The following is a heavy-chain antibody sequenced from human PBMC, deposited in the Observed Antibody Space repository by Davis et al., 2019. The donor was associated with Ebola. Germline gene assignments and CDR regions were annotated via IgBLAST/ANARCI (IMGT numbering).Heavy chain of an antibody. CDR2: ISYDGSNK. V-gene: IGHV3-30*18. D-gene: IGHD6-25*01. Sequence: PGGSLRLSCAASGFTFSSYGMHWVRQAPGKGLEWVAVISYDGSNKDYADSVKGRFTISRDNSKNILYLQINSLRAEDAAIYYCTKAGLAGSYYYYGMDVWGQGTTVTVSS. J-gene: IGHJ6*02. CDR1: GFTFSSYG. CDR3: TKAGLAGSYYYYGMDV.